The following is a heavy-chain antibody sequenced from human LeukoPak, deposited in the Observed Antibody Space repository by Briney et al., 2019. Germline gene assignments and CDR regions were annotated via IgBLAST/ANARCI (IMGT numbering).Heavy chain of an antibody. D-gene: IGHD3-10*01. Sequence: PSETLSLTCAVYGGSFSAYYWSWIRQPPGKGLEWIGEINHSGSTNYNPSLKSRVTISVDTSKNQFSLKLSSVTAADTAVYYCARGRRRNYGSGSYYDYWGQGTLVTVSS. CDR1: GGSFSAYY. CDR3: ARGRRRNYGSGSYYDY. V-gene: IGHV4-34*01. CDR2: INHSGST. J-gene: IGHJ4*02.